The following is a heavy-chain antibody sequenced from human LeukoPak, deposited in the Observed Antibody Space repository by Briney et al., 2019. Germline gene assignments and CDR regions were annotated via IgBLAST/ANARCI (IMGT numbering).Heavy chain of an antibody. Sequence: PGGSLRLSCAASAFTFSTYGMQWVRQAPGKGLEWIGSIYYSGNTYYNPSLKGRVTISVDTSKNQFSLRLSFVTAADTAVYYCARYPTAMVSFDYWGQGTLVTVSS. CDR1: AFTFSTYG. J-gene: IGHJ4*02. V-gene: IGHV4-39*01. CDR2: IYYSGNT. CDR3: ARYPTAMVSFDY. D-gene: IGHD5-18*01.